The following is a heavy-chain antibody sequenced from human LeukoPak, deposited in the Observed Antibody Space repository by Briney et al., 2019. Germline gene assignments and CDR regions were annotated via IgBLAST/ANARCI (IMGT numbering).Heavy chain of an antibody. CDR3: AKVFEVRGARRPKDY. Sequence: GGSLRLSCAASGFTFSDYGMHWVRQAPGKGLEWVALIPYDGGNKFYADSVRDRFTISRDNSKNTLFLQMNSLRTEDTAMYYCAKVFEVRGARRPKDYWGQGTLVIVSS. D-gene: IGHD3-10*01. J-gene: IGHJ4*02. CDR1: GFTFSDYG. CDR2: IPYDGGNK. V-gene: IGHV3-30*18.